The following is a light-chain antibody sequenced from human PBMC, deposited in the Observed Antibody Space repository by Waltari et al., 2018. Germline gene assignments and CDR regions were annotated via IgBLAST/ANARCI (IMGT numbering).Light chain of an antibody. V-gene: IGKV3-15*01. CDR3: QQYNNWLSIT. CDR1: QSVSSN. CDR2: GAS. Sequence: EIVMTQSPATLSVSPGERATLSCRASQSVSSNLAWYQQKPGQAPRLLIYGASTRATGIPARFSGSGSGTEFTLTIGSLQSEDFAVYYCQQYNNWLSITFGQGTRLEIK. J-gene: IGKJ5*01.